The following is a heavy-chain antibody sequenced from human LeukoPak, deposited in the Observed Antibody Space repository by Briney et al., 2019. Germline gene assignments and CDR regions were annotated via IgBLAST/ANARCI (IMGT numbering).Heavy chain of an antibody. Sequence: GGSLRLSCAAPGFTFSNYAIHWVRQAPGKGLEWVAVISYDGSNKYYADSVKGRFTISRDNSKNTLYLQMNSLRAEDTAVYYCASGYTPTPFDYWGQGTLVTVSS. D-gene: IGHD6-13*01. CDR2: ISYDGSNK. V-gene: IGHV3-30*14. J-gene: IGHJ4*02. CDR1: GFTFSNYA. CDR3: ASGYTPTPFDY.